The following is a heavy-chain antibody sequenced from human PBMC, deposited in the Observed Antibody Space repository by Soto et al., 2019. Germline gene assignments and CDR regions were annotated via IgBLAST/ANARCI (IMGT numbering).Heavy chain of an antibody. CDR1: GGTFSSYA. CDR3: ARDLAAFSSSSWPGGFDY. J-gene: IGHJ4*02. D-gene: IGHD6-13*01. V-gene: IGHV1-69*01. Sequence: QVQLVQSGAEVKKPGSSVKVSCKASGGTFSSYAISWVRQAPGQGLEWMGGIIPIFGPATYAQKFQGRVTITADESTSTANMELSSLRSEDPAVYYCARDLAAFSSSSWPGGFDYWGQGTLVTVSS. CDR2: IIPIFGPA.